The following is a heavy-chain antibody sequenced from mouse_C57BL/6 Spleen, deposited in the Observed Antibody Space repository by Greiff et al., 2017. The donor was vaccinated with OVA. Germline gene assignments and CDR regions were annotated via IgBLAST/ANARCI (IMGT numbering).Heavy chain of an antibody. J-gene: IGHJ2*01. CDR3: ARHSMITTRYYFDY. V-gene: IGHV5-6*01. D-gene: IGHD2-4*01. Sequence: EVQLQESGGDLVKPGGSLKLSCAASGFTFSSYGMSWVRQTPDKRLEWVATISSGGSYTYSTDSVKGRFTISRANAKNTLYLQMSSLKSEDTAMYYCARHSMITTRYYFDYWGQGTTLTVSA. CDR2: ISSGGSYT. CDR1: GFTFSSYG.